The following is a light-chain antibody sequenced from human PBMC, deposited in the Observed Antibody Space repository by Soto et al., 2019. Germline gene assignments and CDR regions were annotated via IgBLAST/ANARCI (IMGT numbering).Light chain of an antibody. CDR3: QQYRT. V-gene: IGKV3-15*01. Sequence: IVLTQSQVTLSVCPGERATLSCIASQSVSSSLAWYQQKPGQDPRLLIYGASTRATAIPARFSGSGSGTDFTLTISRLEPEDFAVYYCQQYRTFGGGTKVDI. CDR1: QSVSSS. J-gene: IGKJ4*01. CDR2: GAS.